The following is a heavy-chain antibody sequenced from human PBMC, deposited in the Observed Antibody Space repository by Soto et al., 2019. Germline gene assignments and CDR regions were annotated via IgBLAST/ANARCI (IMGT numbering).Heavy chain of an antibody. D-gene: IGHD1-26*01. CDR2: IXYDGSNN. V-gene: IGHV3-30*03. J-gene: IGHJ4*02. Sequence: GGSLRLSCAASGFTFSSXXMXXXXQAPGKGLEWVAXIXYDGSNNYYADSVKGRFTISRDNSKNTLYLQMNRLRAEDTAVHYCARKSPSGGSDSDDAYWPFDYWGQGTLVTVSS. CDR3: ARKSPSGGSDSDDAYWPFDY. CDR1: GFTFSSXX.